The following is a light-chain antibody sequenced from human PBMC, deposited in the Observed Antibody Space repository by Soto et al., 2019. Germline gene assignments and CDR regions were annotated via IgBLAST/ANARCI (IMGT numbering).Light chain of an antibody. CDR1: QSVSSSY. V-gene: IGKV3-15*01. CDR3: QQYNNWPVT. J-gene: IGKJ4*01. CDR2: GAS. Sequence: DILLTQSPCTLSLSPGERATLSCRASQSVSSSYLAWYQQKPGQAPRLLIYGASTRATGIPARFSGSGSGTNFTLTISSLQYEDFAVYYCQQYNNWPVTFGGGTKVDIK.